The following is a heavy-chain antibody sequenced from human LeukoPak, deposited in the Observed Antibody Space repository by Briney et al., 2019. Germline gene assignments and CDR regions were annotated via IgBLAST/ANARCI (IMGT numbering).Heavy chain of an antibody. CDR3: ARLARGYSYGYNYFDY. V-gene: IGHV1-2*02. CDR2: INPNSGGT. D-gene: IGHD5-18*01. Sequence: GASVKVSCKASGYTFTGYYMHWVRQAPGQGLEWMGWINPNSGGTNYAQKFQGRVTMTRDTSISTAYMELSRLRSDDTAVYYCARLARGYSYGYNYFDYWGQGTLVTVSS. CDR1: GYTFTGYY. J-gene: IGHJ4*02.